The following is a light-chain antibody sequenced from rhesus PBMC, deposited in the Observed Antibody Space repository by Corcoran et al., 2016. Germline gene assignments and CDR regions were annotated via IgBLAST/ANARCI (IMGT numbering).Light chain of an antibody. V-gene: IGKV1-25*01. CDR2: YAT. CDR3: QQYNSLPLT. Sequence: DIQMTQSPSSVSASVGDRVTITCRASQGISSYLAWYQQKPGKAPKLLIYYATTLQSGVPSRFSGSGSGTEFTLTSSSLQPEDFATYYCQQYNSLPLTFGGGTKVEIK. J-gene: IGKJ4*01. CDR1: QGISSY.